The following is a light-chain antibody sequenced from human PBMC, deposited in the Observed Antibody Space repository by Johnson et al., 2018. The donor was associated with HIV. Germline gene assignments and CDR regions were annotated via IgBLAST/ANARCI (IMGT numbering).Light chain of an antibody. J-gene: IGLJ1*01. V-gene: IGLV1-51*01. CDR2: DNN. CDR1: SSNIWNNY. CDR3: GTWDSSLSALYF. Sequence: HSVLTQPPSVSAAPGQKVTISCSGSSSNIWNNYVSWYQQLPGTAPKLLIYDNNKRPSVIPDRFSGSKSGTSATLGITGLQTGDEAGYYCGTWDSSLSALYFFGTGTKVTVL.